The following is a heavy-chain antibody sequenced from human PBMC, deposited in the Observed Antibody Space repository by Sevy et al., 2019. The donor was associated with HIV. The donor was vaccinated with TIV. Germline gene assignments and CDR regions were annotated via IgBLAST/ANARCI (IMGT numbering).Heavy chain of an antibody. CDR1: GFTFDDYA. CDR2: ISWNSGSI. D-gene: IGHD3-22*01. J-gene: IGHJ4*02. V-gene: IGHV3-9*01. Sequence: GGSLRLSCAASGFTFDDYAMHWVRQAPGKGLEWVSGISWNSGSIGYADSVKGRFTISRDNAKNSLYLQMNSLRAEDTALYYCARQTYYYDSSGYIFDYWGQGTLVTVSS. CDR3: ARQTYYYDSSGYIFDY.